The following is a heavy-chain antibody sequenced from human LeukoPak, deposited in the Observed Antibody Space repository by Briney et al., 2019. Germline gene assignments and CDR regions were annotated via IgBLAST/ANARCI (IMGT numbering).Heavy chain of an antibody. D-gene: IGHD5-24*01. Sequence: SETLSPTCTVSGGSMSRYYWNWIRQPAGKGLEWIGRLYISGTSNYNPSLKSRVSISVDKSKNQFSLKLTSVTAADTAVYYCARGDGFNFDYWGQGTLVTVSS. CDR1: GGSMSRYY. J-gene: IGHJ4*02. V-gene: IGHV4-4*07. CDR3: ARGDGFNFDY. CDR2: LYISGTS.